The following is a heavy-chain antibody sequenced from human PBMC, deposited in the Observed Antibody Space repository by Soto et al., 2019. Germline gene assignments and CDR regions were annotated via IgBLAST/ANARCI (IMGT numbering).Heavy chain of an antibody. CDR1: GDTFTNYY. CDR2: VNPSGGHT. J-gene: IGHJ4*02. CDR3: ARGGHVVVVTAAFDY. Sequence: QVQLMQSGAEVKKPGASVKVSCKASGDTFTNYYIQWVRQAPGQGLEWMGTVNPSGGHTTYSQNFLGRVTMTRDTSTSTLYMELTSLTSDDTAVYYCARGGHVVVVTAAFDYWGQGTLVTVSS. V-gene: IGHV1-46*01. D-gene: IGHD2-21*02.